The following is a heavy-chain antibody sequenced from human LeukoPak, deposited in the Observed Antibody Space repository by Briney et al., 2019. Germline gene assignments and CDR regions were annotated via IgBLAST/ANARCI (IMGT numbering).Heavy chain of an antibody. J-gene: IGHJ4*02. D-gene: IGHD5-24*01. CDR2: ISYDGSNK. CDR3: ARPVEMATIAPDY. CDR1: GFSFSSYA. Sequence: PGGSLRLSCAASGFSFSSYAMHWVRQAPGKGLEWVAVISYDGSNKYYADSVKGRFTISRDNSKNTLYLQMNSLRAEDTAVYYCARPVEMATIAPDYWGQGTLVTVSS. V-gene: IGHV3-30-3*01.